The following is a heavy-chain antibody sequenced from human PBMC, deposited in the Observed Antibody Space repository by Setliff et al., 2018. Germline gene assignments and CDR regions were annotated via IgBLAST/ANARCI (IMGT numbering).Heavy chain of an antibody. CDR2: ISVYNGDT. J-gene: IGHJ4*02. CDR1: GYTFRNYA. D-gene: IGHD5-18*01. Sequence: ASVKVSCKASGYTFRNYAFAWVRQAPGQGLEWVGWISVYNGDTNYAQKFQGRVTLTTDTSTSTAYMELRSLTSDDSAFYYCARAPYVELVTIRTNSWFTYWGQGTLVTVSS. CDR3: ARAPYVELVTIRTNSWFTY. V-gene: IGHV1-18*01.